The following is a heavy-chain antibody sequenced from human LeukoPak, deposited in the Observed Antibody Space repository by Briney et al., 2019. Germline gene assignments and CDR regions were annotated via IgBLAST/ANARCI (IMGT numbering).Heavy chain of an antibody. V-gene: IGHV4-59*08. J-gene: IGHJ5*02. Sequence: SETLSLTCTVSGGSISSYYWSWIRQPPGKGLEWIGYIYYSGSTNYNPSLKSRVTISVDTSKNQFSLKLSSETAADTAVYYCARTLNWFDPWGQGTLVTVSS. CDR3: ARTLNWFDP. CDR1: GGSISSYY. CDR2: IYYSGST.